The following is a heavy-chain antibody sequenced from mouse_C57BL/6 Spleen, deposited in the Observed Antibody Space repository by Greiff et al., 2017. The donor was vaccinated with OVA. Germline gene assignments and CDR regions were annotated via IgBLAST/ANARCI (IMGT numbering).Heavy chain of an antibody. CDR2: INPRSGST. V-gene: IGHV1-81*01. Sequence: VKLMESGAELVRPGASVKLSCKASGYTFTSYGISWVKQRPGQGLEWIGEINPRSGSTYYNEKFKGKATLTADKSSSTAYMELRSLTSEDSAVYYCARGIEGGTWYFDVWGKGTTVTVSS. CDR3: ARGIEGGTWYFDV. CDR1: GYTFTSYG. J-gene: IGHJ1*03. D-gene: IGHD4-1*01.